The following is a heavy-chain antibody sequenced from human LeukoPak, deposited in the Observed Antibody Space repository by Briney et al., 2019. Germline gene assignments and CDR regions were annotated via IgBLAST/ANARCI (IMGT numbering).Heavy chain of an antibody. D-gene: IGHD1-26*01. V-gene: IGHV1-69*13. CDR3: ARGKWELPPAWYFDY. Sequence: AVKVSCKASGGTFSSYAISWVRQAPGQGLEWMGGIIPIFGTANYAQKFQGRVTITADESTSTAYMELSSLRSEDTAVYYCARGKWELPPAWYFDYWGQGTLVTVSS. CDR2: IIPIFGTA. CDR1: GGTFSSYA. J-gene: IGHJ4*02.